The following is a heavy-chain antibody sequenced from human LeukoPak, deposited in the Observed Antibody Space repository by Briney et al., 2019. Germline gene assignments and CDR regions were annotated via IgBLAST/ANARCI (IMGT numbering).Heavy chain of an antibody. CDR2: FDPEDGET. Sequence: ASVKVSCKVSGYALTELSMHWVRQAPGKGLEWMGGFDPEDGETIYAQKFQGRVTMTEDTSTDTAYMELSSLRSEDTAVYYCAIRLPHDYGGNGNAFDIWGQGTMVTVSS. D-gene: IGHD4-23*01. CDR1: GYALTELS. V-gene: IGHV1-24*01. CDR3: AIRLPHDYGGNGNAFDI. J-gene: IGHJ3*02.